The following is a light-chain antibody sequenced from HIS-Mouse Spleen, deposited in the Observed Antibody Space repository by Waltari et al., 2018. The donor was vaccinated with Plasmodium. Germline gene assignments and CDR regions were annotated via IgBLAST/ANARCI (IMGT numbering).Light chain of an antibody. Sequence: QSALTQPPSASGSPGQSVTISCTGTSSDVGGYNYVSWYQQHPGKAPKLMIYEVSTRPSGVPDRFSGSKSGNTASLTVSGLQAEDGADYYCSSDAGSNKYVFGTGTKVTVL. CDR2: EVS. CDR1: SSDVGGYNY. CDR3: SSDAGSNKYV. V-gene: IGLV2-8*01. J-gene: IGLJ1*01.